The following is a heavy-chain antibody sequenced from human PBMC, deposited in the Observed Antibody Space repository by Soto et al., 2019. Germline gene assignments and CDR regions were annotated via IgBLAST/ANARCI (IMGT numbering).Heavy chain of an antibody. Sequence: ETLSLTCTVSGGSISSYYWSWIRQPPGKGLEWIGYIYYSGSTNYNPSLKSRVTISVDTSKNQFSLKLSSVTAADTAVYYCARLRVGATTYYYYGMDVWGQGTTVTVSS. D-gene: IGHD1-26*01. CDR1: GGSISSYY. J-gene: IGHJ6*02. CDR2: IYYSGST. V-gene: IGHV4-59*08. CDR3: ARLRVGATTYYYYGMDV.